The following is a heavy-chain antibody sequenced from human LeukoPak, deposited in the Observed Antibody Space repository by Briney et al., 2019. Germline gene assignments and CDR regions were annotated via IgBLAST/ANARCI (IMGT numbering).Heavy chain of an antibody. D-gene: IGHD3-10*01. CDR1: GGSISSGGYY. V-gene: IGHV4-31*03. Sequence: SETLSLTCTVSGGSISSGGYYWSWIRQHPGKGXXXXXXIYYSGSTYYNPSLKSRVGISVDTSKNQFSLNLSSVTAADTAVYYCARSSMVRGIIIDWFDPWGQGNLVTVSS. CDR2: IYYSGST. J-gene: IGHJ5*02. CDR3: ARSSMVRGIIIDWFDP.